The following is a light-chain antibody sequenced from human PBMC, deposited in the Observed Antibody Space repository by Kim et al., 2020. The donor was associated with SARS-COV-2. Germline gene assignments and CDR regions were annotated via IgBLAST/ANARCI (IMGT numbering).Light chain of an antibody. Sequence: SLSAGETAALYCEASQSVISSYLAWYQQKPGQHPRFLINGASSRATSIPDRFSGRGSVTDFTLTNSRLGPRDFAVYYCQQYGSTYTLGQGTKLEI. V-gene: IGKV3-20*01. J-gene: IGKJ2*01. CDR3: QQYGSTYT. CDR2: GAS. CDR1: QSVISSY.